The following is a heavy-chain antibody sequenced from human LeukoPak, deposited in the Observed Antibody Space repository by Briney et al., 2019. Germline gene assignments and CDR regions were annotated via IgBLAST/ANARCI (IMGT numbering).Heavy chain of an antibody. CDR2: INHSGST. V-gene: IGHV4-34*01. CDR1: GGSFSGYY. Sequence: SETLSLTCAVYGGSFSGYYWSWIRQTRGKGLEWIREINHSGSTNYNPSLKSRVTISVDTSKNQFSLKLSSVAAADTAVYYCARGGYSYFDYWGQGTLVTVSS. D-gene: IGHD2-15*01. J-gene: IGHJ4*02. CDR3: ARGGYSYFDY.